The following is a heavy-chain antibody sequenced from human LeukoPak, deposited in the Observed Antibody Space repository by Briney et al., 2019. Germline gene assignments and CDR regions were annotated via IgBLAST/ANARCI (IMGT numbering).Heavy chain of an antibody. CDR3: ARDKQQLDYFDY. Sequence: ASVKVSCKASGYTFTSYYMHWVRHARGQGLEWMGIINPSGGSTSYAQKFQGRVTMTRDTSTSTVYMELSSLRSEDTAVYHCARDKQQLDYFDYWGQGTLVTVSS. J-gene: IGHJ4*02. D-gene: IGHD6-13*01. V-gene: IGHV1-46*01. CDR2: INPSGGST. CDR1: GYTFTSYY.